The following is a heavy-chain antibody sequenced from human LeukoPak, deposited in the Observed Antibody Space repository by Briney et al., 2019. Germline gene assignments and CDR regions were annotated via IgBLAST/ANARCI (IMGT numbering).Heavy chain of an antibody. J-gene: IGHJ4*02. V-gene: IGHV3-15*01. Sequence: GGSLRLSCAASGFTFSNAWMSWVRQAPGKGLEWVGRIKSKTDGGTTDYAAPVKGRFTISRDDSKNTLYLQMNSLKTEDTAVYYCTTDMVWFGELLSPFDYWGQGTLVTVSS. D-gene: IGHD3-10*01. CDR2: IKSKTDGGTT. CDR1: GFTFSNAW. CDR3: TTDMVWFGELLSPFDY.